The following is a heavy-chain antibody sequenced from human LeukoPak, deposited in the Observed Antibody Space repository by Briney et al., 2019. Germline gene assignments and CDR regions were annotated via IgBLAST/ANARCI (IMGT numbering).Heavy chain of an antibody. CDR3: AREIRGYSYGYDY. V-gene: IGHV1-3*01. CDR2: INAGNGNT. J-gene: IGHJ4*02. Sequence: ASVKVSCKASGCTFTSYAMHWVRQAPGQRREWMGWINAGNGNTKYSQKFQGRVTITRDTSASTAYMELSSLRSEDTAVYYCAREIRGYSYGYDYWGQGTLVTVSS. D-gene: IGHD5-18*01. CDR1: GCTFTSYA.